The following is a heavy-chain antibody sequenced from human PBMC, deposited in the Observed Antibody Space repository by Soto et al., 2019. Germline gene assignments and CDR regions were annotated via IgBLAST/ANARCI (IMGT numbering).Heavy chain of an antibody. CDR1: GYTFTSYG. Sequence: GASVKVSCKASGYTFTSYGISWVRQAPGQGLEWMGWISAYNGNTNYAQKLPGRVTMTTDTSTSTAYMELRSLRSDDTAVYYCARVRRYLKSNWFDPWGQGTLVTVSS. D-gene: IGHD1-26*01. V-gene: IGHV1-18*01. J-gene: IGHJ5*02. CDR3: ARVRRYLKSNWFDP. CDR2: ISAYNGNT.